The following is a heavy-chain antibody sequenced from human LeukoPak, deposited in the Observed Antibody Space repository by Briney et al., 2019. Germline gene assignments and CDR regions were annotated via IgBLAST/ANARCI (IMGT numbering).Heavy chain of an antibody. J-gene: IGHJ4*02. CDR2: ISYDGSNE. CDR3: ARDRYDSSGYYCISDY. CDR1: GFTFSSYV. V-gene: IGHV3-30*04. D-gene: IGHD3-22*01. Sequence: GGSLRLSCAASGFTFSSYVMHWVRQAPGKGLEWVAIISYDGSNEYYADSVKGRFTISRDNAKNSLYLQMNSLRVEDTAVYYCARDRYDSSGYYCISDYWGQGTLVTVSS.